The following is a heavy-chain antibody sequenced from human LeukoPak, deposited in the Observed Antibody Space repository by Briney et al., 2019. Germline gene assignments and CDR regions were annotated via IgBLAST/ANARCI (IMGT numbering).Heavy chain of an antibody. CDR1: GGSFSGYY. V-gene: IGHV4-34*01. J-gene: IGHJ4*02. CDR3: ARKYCSSTSCYFDY. Sequence: SETLSLTCAVYGGSFSGYYWSWIRQPPGKGLEWIGEINHSGSTNYNPSLKSRVTISVDTSKNQFSLKLSSVTAADTAVYYCARKYCSSTSCYFDYWGQGTLVTVSS. D-gene: IGHD2-2*01. CDR2: INHSGST.